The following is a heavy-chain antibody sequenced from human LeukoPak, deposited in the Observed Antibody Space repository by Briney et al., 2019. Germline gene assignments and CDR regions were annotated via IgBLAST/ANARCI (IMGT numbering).Heavy chain of an antibody. CDR2: INHSGNS. D-gene: IGHD1-26*01. V-gene: IGHV4-34*01. J-gene: IGHJ3*02. CDR3: ARRHPWEWEDAFDI. CDR1: GGSFSGYY. Sequence: SETLSLTCAVYGGSFSGYYWSWIRQPPGKGLEWIGEINHSGNSNYNPSLKSRVTISVDTSKNQFSLKLSSVTAADTAVYYCARRHPWEWEDAFDIWGQGTMVTVSS.